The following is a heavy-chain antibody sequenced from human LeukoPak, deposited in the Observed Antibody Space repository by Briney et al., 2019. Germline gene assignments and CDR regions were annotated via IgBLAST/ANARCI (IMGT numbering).Heavy chain of an antibody. CDR3: AGGNTWPGLSY. CDR1: GFTVSGNY. V-gene: IGHV3-53*01. CDR2: IYTAGST. Sequence: GRSLRLALSAAGFTVSGNYMSWVRQAPGKGLEWVSVIYTAGSTYNADSVKGRFTIYRDKSKKTLYLQMNTLRAEDTAVYFCAGGNTWPGLSYWGQGTLLTVSS. D-gene: IGHD6-25*01. J-gene: IGHJ4*02.